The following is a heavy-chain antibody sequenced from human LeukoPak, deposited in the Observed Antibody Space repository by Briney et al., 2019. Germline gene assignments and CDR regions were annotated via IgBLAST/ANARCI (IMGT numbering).Heavy chain of an antibody. CDR3: ARASSGAIYYYGMDV. J-gene: IGHJ6*02. D-gene: IGHD3-10*01. CDR2: IFNSGST. CDR1: GGPISRSY. Sequence: SETLSLTCTISGGPISRSYWTWIRQVPGKGLEWIGCIFNSGSTLYNPSLKSRVTISEDTSRSQFSLKLSSVTAADTAVYYCARASSGAIYYYGMDVWGQGTMVTVSS. V-gene: IGHV4-59*01.